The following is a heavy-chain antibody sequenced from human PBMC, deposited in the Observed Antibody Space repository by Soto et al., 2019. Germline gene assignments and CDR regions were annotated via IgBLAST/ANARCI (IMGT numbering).Heavy chain of an antibody. Sequence: QVQLVESGGGVVQPGRSLRLSCAASGFTFSSLPMHWVRQAPGRGLEWVALISHDGNNKYYADSVKGRFTISRDNSKNTRLRQMNSLRVEDTAVDYCARWTVQHDRDGYFWGQGTRVTVSS. J-gene: IGHJ4*02. V-gene: IGHV3-30-3*01. CDR1: GFTFSSLP. D-gene: IGHD3-10*01. CDR2: ISHDGNNK. CDR3: ARWTVQHDRDGYF.